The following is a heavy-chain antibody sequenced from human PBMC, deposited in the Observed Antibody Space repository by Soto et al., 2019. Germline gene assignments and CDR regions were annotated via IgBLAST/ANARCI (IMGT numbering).Heavy chain of an antibody. CDR1: GYTFASYA. V-gene: IGHV1-18*01. J-gene: IGHJ4*02. Sequence: QVQLVQSGAEVKKPGASVKVSCKASGYTFASYAISWMRQAPGQGLEWMGWISAYNGNTNYAQKLQGRVTMTADTSTSTAHMEMTRLRSDDQAVYFCARHPPPPDYWGQGTLVTVSS. CDR3: ARHPPPPDY. CDR2: ISAYNGNT.